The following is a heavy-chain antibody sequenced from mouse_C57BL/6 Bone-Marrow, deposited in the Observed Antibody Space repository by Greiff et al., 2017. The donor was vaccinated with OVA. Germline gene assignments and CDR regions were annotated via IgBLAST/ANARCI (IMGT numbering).Heavy chain of an antibody. CDR1: GYTFTCYG. V-gene: IGHV1-81*01. CDR3: AVDDYCVYYFDY. CDR2: IYPRSGNT. J-gene: IGHJ2*01. Sequence: VQLQQSGAELVRPGASVKLSCKASGYTFTCYGISWVQQRTGQGLEWIGEIYPRSGNTYYHEKFKGKATLTADKSSSTAYMELRSLTSEDSAVYFCAVDDYCVYYFDYWGQGTTLTVSS. D-gene: IGHD2-4*01.